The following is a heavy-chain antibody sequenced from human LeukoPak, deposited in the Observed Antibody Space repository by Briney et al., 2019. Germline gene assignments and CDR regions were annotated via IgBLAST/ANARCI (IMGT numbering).Heavy chain of an antibody. D-gene: IGHD6-19*01. CDR2: ISSSSSTI. J-gene: IGHJ3*02. V-gene: IGHV3-48*04. CDR1: RFTVSTNY. Sequence: GGSLRLSCAASRFTVSTNYMSWVRQAPGKGLEWVSYISSSSSTIYYADSVKGRFTISRDNAKNSLYLQMNSLRAEDTAVYYCARVRVAGIGGNERDAFDIWGQGTMVTVSS. CDR3: ARVRVAGIGGNERDAFDI.